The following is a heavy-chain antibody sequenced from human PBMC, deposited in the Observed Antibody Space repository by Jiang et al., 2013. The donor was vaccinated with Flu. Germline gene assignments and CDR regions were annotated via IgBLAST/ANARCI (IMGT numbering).Heavy chain of an antibody. CDR1: GFTFSSYA. CDR3: AREYYYDSSDPANWFDP. V-gene: IGHV3-23*04. D-gene: IGHD3-22*01. CDR2: ISGSGGST. Sequence: VQLVESGGGLVQPGGSLRLSCAASGFTFSSYAMSWVRQAPGKGLEWVSAISGSGGSTYYADSVKGRFTISRDNSKNTLYLQMNSLRAEDTAVYYCAREYYYDSSDPANWFDPGPGTLVTVSS. J-gene: IGHJ5*02.